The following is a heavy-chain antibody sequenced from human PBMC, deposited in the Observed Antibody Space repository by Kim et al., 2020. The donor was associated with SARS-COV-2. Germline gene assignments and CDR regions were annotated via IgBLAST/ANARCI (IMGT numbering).Heavy chain of an antibody. CDR3: ARDSSSWDRGYFDY. D-gene: IGHD6-13*01. J-gene: IGHJ4*02. CDR1: GYTFTSYG. V-gene: IGHV1-18*04. Sequence: ASVKVSCKASGYTFTSYGISWVRQAPGQGLEWMGWISAYNGNTNYAQKLQGRVTMTTDTSTSTAYMELRSLRTDDTAVYYCARDSSSWDRGYFDYWGQGTLVTVSS. CDR2: ISAYNGNT.